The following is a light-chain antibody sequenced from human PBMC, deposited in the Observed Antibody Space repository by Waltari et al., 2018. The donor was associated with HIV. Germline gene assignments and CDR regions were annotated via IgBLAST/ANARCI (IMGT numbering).Light chain of an antibody. CDR1: NSNIGSNF. CDR3: ATWDDILSGYL. J-gene: IGLJ1*01. V-gene: IGLV1-47*01. CDR2: KDN. Sequence: QSVPTQPPSASGTPGQRVAISCSGSNSNIGSNFVYWYQQLPGTAPKLLLYKDNRRPSGVPERFAASKSGSSSSLAISGLRSEDEAEYYCATWDDILSGYLFGTGTKVTVL.